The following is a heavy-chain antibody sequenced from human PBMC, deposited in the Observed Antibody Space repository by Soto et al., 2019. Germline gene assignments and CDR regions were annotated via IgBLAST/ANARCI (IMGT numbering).Heavy chain of an antibody. D-gene: IGHD6-19*01. Sequence: ASVKVSCKASGYTFTGHYMHWVRQAPGQRLEWMGWINAGNGNTKYSQKFQGRVTITRDTSASTAYMELSSLRSEDTAVYYCARGVAGPLNWFDPWGQGTLVTVSS. CDR3: ARGVAGPLNWFDP. J-gene: IGHJ5*02. CDR1: GYTFTGHY. V-gene: IGHV1-3*01. CDR2: INAGNGNT.